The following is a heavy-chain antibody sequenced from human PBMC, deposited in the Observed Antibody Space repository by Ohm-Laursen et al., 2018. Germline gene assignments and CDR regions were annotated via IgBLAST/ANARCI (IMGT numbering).Heavy chain of an antibody. D-gene: IGHD3-10*01. CDR2: IHYSGNT. V-gene: IGHV4-59*08. J-gene: IGHJ6*02. CDR3: ARQRSGSTGMDV. Sequence: SETLSLTCTVSGASISGQYWSWIRQPPGKGLEWIGYIHYSGNTNYNPSLKSRVTISVDTSKTQFSLKLSSVTAADTAVYYCARQRSGSTGMDVWGQGTTVIVSS. CDR1: GASISGQY.